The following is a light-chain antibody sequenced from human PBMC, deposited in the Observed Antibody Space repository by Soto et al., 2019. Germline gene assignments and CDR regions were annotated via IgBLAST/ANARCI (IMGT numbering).Light chain of an antibody. V-gene: IGKV3-11*01. CDR3: QQRSNWPPT. CDR1: QSVSSNY. CDR2: DAS. J-gene: IGKJ4*01. Sequence: EIVMTQSPVTLSVSPGERATLSCRASQSVSSNYLAWYQQKPGQAPRLLIYDASNRATGIPAKFSGSGSGTDFTLTISTLEPEDFAVYYCQQRSNWPPTFGGGTKVDIK.